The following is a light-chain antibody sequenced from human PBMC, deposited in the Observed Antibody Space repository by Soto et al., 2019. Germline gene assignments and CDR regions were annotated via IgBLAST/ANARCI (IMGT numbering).Light chain of an antibody. CDR2: DAS. Sequence: DIQMTQSPSTLSASVGDRVTITCRASQSIASWLAWYQQKPGKAPKLLIYDASELESGVPSRFSGSRSGTEFTLTISSLQPDDFATYYCQRYDTYWTFGPGTKVDIK. CDR3: QRYDTYWT. V-gene: IGKV1-5*01. CDR1: QSIASW. J-gene: IGKJ3*01.